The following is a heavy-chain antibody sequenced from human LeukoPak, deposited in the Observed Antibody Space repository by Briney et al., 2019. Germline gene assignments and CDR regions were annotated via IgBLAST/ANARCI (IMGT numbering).Heavy chain of an antibody. Sequence: SETLSLTCTVSGGSISSGSYYWSWIRQPAGKGLEWIGRIYTSGSTNYNPSLKSRVTISVDTSKNQFSLKLSSVTAADTAVYYCAREVKGYYDSSGSENFDCWGQGTLVTVSS. V-gene: IGHV4-61*02. D-gene: IGHD3-22*01. CDR2: IYTSGST. CDR3: AREVKGYYDSSGSENFDC. J-gene: IGHJ4*02. CDR1: GGSISSGSYY.